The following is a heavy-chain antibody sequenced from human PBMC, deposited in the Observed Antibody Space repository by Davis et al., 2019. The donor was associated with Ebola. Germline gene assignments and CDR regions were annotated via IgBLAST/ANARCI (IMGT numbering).Heavy chain of an antibody. D-gene: IGHD5-12*01. J-gene: IGHJ5*02. V-gene: IGHV4-4*07. CDR2: VDASGKV. CDR1: GNSISNYF. CDR3: VRGIRLSWIRGSGDYDYPLFDP. Sequence: SETLSLTCSVSGNSISNYFLNWIRQPAGKGLEWIGRVDASGKVNYNPSLKSRVTVSLDTSKKHFSLKLRSVTAADTAVYFCVRGIRLSWIRGSGDYDYPLFDPWGQGTLVTVSS.